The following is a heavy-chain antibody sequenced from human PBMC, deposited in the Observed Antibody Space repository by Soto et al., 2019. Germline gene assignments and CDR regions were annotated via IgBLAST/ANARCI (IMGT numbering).Heavy chain of an antibody. J-gene: IGHJ4*02. V-gene: IGHV3-30*18. Sequence: QVQLVESGGGVVQPGRSPRLSCAASGFTFSSYGMHWVRQAPGKGLEWVAVILYDGSNKYYADSVKGRFTISRDNSKNTLYLQMNGLRAEDTAVYYCAKELYDYGDSRYFDYWGQGTLVTVSS. CDR3: AKELYDYGDSRYFDY. CDR2: ILYDGSNK. D-gene: IGHD4-17*01. CDR1: GFTFSSYG.